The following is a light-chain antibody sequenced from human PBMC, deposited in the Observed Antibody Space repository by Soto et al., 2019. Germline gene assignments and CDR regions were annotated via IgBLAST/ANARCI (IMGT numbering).Light chain of an antibody. J-gene: IGKJ3*01. V-gene: IGKV3-20*01. CDR1: QSVSSGY. Sequence: EIVLTQSPGTLSLSPGDGATLSCRASQSVSSGYLAWYQHKPGRAPKLLIYDASILEAGVPTRFSGSGSGTHFTFTISSLQPEDVATYYCQHCDYLPIFGPGTTVDF. CDR2: DAS. CDR3: QHCDYLPI.